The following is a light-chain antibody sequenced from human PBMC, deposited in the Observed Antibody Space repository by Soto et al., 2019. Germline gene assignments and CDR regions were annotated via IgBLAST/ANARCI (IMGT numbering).Light chain of an antibody. V-gene: IGLV2-14*03. J-gene: IGLJ2*01. CDR1: SSDVGSYPY. Sequence: QSVLTQPASVSGSPGQSITISCTGTSSDVGSYPYVSWYQQHPGKAPKLMIYDVDNRPSGVSTRFSGSKSANTASLTISGLQAEDEADYYCTSYTTSSTVVFGAGTKLTVL. CDR2: DVD. CDR3: TSYTTSSTVV.